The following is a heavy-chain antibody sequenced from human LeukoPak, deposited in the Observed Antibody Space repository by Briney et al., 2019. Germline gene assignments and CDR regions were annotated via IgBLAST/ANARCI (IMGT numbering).Heavy chain of an antibody. V-gene: IGHV3-21*01. CDR3: ARDPYSGSYGDYYFYYMDV. J-gene: IGHJ6*03. Sequence: GGSLRLSCAASGFTFSCYNMNWVRQAPGKGLEWISSITTTSSYIYYADSVKGRFTISRDNAKNSLYLQMTSLRAEDTAVYYCARDPYSGSYGDYYFYYMDVWGKGTTVTVSS. CDR1: GFTFSCYN. CDR2: ITTTSSYI. D-gene: IGHD1-26*01.